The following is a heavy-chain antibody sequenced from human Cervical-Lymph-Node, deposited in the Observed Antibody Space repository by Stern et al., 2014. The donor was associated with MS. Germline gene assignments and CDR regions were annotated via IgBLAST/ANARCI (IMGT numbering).Heavy chain of an antibody. D-gene: IGHD4-17*01. Sequence: QVTLKESGPTVVKPTETLTLTCTFSGFSLTTGVAVGWIRQPPWKAPEWLSLVIWDYDKRYSSSLKSRLTITKDSFKNQVALTMTDMDPGDSATYYCAHTLMGDYGNWYFARWGRGTLVTVSP. CDR2: VIWDYDK. CDR3: AHTLMGDYGNWYFAR. V-gene: IGHV2-5*02. CDR1: GFSLTTGVA. J-gene: IGHJ2*01.